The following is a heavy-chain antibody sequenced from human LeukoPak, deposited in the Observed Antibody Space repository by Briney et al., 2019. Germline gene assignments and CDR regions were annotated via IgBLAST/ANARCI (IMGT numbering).Heavy chain of an antibody. CDR3: ARYISYGEGNWFDP. J-gene: IGHJ5*02. Sequence: PSETLSLTCAVYGGSFSGYYWSWIRQPPGKGLEWIGYIYYSGSTNYNPSLKSRVTISVDTSKNQFSLKLSSVTAADTAVYYCARYISYGEGNWFDPWGQGTLVTVSS. V-gene: IGHV4-59*08. D-gene: IGHD5-18*01. CDR2: IYYSGST. CDR1: GGSFSGYY.